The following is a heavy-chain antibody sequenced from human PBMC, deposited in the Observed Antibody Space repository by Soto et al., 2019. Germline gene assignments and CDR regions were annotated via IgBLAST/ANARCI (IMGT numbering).Heavy chain of an antibody. J-gene: IGHJ4*02. D-gene: IGHD3-16*02. CDR3: AHSTIWGSYRSPFHS. CDR1: GFSLNITGMG. CDR2: IYWDDDR. Sequence: QITLKESGPTLVKPTQTLTLTCAFSGFSLNITGMGVGWIRQPPGKPLEWLALIYWDDDRRYSPSLKSRLTISRATSKAQVVLTMTNMDPVDTATYYCAHSTIWGSYRSPFHSWGQGTLVTVSS. V-gene: IGHV2-5*02.